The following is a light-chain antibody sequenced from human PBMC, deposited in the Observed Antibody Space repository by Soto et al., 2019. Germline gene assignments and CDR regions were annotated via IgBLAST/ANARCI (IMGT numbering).Light chain of an antibody. V-gene: IGKV3-20*01. Sequence: EIVLTQSPGPLSLFSGEKTNLSCRVMHCVSSSYSAWYQHKPGEAPRHLIYGAARWATGIPDRFSGSGSGTDLTLTISRLEPEDFAVYYWQQYGSSRTLTFGQGTKVDIK. CDR3: QQYGSSRTLT. CDR2: GAA. J-gene: IGKJ1*01. CDR1: HCVSSSY.